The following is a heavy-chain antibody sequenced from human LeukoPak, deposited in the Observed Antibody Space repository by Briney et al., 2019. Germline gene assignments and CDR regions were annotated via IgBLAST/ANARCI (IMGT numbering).Heavy chain of an antibody. CDR1: GGSISSYY. V-gene: IGHV4-4*07. J-gene: IGHJ4*02. CDR3: ARDCSSTSCYRAFDY. Sequence: SETLSLTCTVSGGSISSYYWSWIRQPAGKGLEWIGRIYSSGSTNYNPSLKSRVTMSVDTSKNQFSLKLSSVTAADTAVYYCARDCSSTSCYRAFDYWGQGTLVTVSS. CDR2: IYSSGST. D-gene: IGHD2-2*01.